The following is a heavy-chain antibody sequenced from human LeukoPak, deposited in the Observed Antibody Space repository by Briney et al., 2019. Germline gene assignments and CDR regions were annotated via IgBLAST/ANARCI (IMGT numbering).Heavy chain of an antibody. D-gene: IGHD4-17*01. Sequence: GGSLRLSCAASGFTYSSYAMSWVRQAPGKGLEWVSAISVSGGSTYYADSVKGRFTTSRDNSKNTLYLQMNSLRAEDTAVYYCAKDTGYGDYEGDDPRWFDPWGQGTLVTVSS. V-gene: IGHV3-23*01. CDR1: GFTYSSYA. CDR2: ISVSGGST. CDR3: AKDTGYGDYEGDDPRWFDP. J-gene: IGHJ5*02.